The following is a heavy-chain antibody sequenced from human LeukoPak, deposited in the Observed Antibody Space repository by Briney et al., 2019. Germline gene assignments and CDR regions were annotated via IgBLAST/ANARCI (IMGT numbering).Heavy chain of an antibody. J-gene: IGHJ4*02. V-gene: IGHV3-66*01. CDR2: IYSGGST. D-gene: IGHD2-8*01. CDR1: GSTVSSNY. Sequence: GGSLRLSCAASGSTVSSNYMSWVRQAPGKGLEWVSVIYSGGSTYYADSVKGRFTISRDNSKNTLYLQMNSLRAEDTAVYYCARDGYCTNGVCFDYWGQGTLVTVSS. CDR3: ARDGYCTNGVCFDY.